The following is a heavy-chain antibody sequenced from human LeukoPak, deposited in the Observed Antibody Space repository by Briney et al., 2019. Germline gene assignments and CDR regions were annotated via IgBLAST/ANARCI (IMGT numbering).Heavy chain of an antibody. Sequence: GGSLRLSCAASGFTFSSYWMSWVRQAPGKGLEWVANIKQDGSEKYYVDSVKGRFTISRDSAKNSLYLQMNSLRAEDTAVYYCARVAGAMATATPYYYYYYGMDVWGQGTTVTVSS. CDR2: IKQDGSEK. D-gene: IGHD4-4*01. CDR1: GFTFSSYW. J-gene: IGHJ6*02. CDR3: ARVAGAMATATPYYYYYYGMDV. V-gene: IGHV3-7*01.